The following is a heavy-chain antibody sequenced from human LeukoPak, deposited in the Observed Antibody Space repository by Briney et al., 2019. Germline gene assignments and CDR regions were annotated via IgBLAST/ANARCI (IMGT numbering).Heavy chain of an antibody. CDR2: ISAYNGNT. CDR3: ARDIAAEWELLTTLDY. V-gene: IGHV1-18*01. CDR1: GYTFTSYG. J-gene: IGHJ4*02. D-gene: IGHD1-26*01. Sequence: GAAVKVSCKASGYTFTSYGISWVRQAPGQGLEWMGWISAYNGNTNYAQKLQGRVTMTTDTSAGTAYMGLRSLRSDDTAVYYCARDIAAEWELLTTLDYWGQGTLVTVSS.